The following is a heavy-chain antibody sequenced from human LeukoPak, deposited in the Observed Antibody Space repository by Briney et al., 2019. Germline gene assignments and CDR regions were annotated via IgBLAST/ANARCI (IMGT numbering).Heavy chain of an antibody. J-gene: IGHJ4*02. CDR1: GFTFSSYA. D-gene: IGHD3-22*01. CDR2: ISSSSSTI. Sequence: GGSLRLSCAASGFTFSSYAMSWVRQAPGKGLEWVSYISSSSSTIYYADSVKGRFTISRDNAKNSLYLQMNSLRAEDTAVYYCAREGLVDYDSSGYTSVYWGQGTLVSVSS. V-gene: IGHV3-48*04. CDR3: AREGLVDYDSSGYTSVY.